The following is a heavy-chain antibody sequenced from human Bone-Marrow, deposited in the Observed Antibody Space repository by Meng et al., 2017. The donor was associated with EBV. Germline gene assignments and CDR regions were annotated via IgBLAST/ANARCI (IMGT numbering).Heavy chain of an antibody. Sequence: QPQPQGSGPGLVKPSETLSLTCTGSGGSISSSSYYWGWIRQPPGKGLEWIGSIYHSGSTYYNSSLKSRVTISVDTSKNQFSLKLNSVTAADTAVYYCARHSAQIVVVIPLGWFDPWGQGTLVTVSS. J-gene: IGHJ5*02. D-gene: IGHD2-21*01. CDR1: GGSISSSSYY. V-gene: IGHV4-39*01. CDR2: IYHSGST. CDR3: ARHSAQIVVVIPLGWFDP.